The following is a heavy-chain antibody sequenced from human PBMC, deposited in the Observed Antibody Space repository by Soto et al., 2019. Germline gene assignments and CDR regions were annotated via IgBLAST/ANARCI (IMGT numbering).Heavy chain of an antibody. CDR1: GFTFSSYA. CDR2: ISGSGGST. J-gene: IGHJ6*02. V-gene: IGHV3-23*01. D-gene: IGHD3-10*01. CDR3: AKDMVRGVIITVPSHYYYGMDV. Sequence: GSLKLSFAASGFTFSSYAMSWVRQAPRKGLVWVLTISGSGGSTYYADSVKGRFTISRDNSKNTLYLQMNSLRAEDTAVYYCAKDMVRGVIITVPSHYYYGMDVWGQGTTVTVSS.